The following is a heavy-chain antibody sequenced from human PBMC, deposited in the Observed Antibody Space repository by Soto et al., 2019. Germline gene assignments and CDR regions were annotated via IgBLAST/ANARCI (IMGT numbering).Heavy chain of an antibody. CDR1: GFTFRSYA. D-gene: IGHD3-16*01. Sequence: QVHLVASGGGMVQPGRSLRLACTASGFTFRSYAMHWVRQAPGKGLEWVAVISYSGSNTYYADSVKGRFSISRDISNNTLYLQMNSLRSEDTAVYYCARALGGSTETFDSWGQGTLVTVSS. CDR2: ISYSGSNT. J-gene: IGHJ4*02. V-gene: IGHV3-30-3*01. CDR3: ARALGGSTETFDS.